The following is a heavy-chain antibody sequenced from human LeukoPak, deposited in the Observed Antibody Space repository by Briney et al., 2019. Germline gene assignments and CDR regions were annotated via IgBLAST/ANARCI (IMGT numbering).Heavy chain of an antibody. Sequence: PSGTLSLTCAVSGGSISSSNWWSWVRQPPGKGLEWIGKIYHSGSTNYNPSLKSRVTISVDTSKNQFSLKLSSVTAADTAVYYCARVAGYGGTIDYWGQGTLVTVSS. V-gene: IGHV4-4*02. J-gene: IGHJ4*02. D-gene: IGHD4-23*01. CDR1: GGSISSSNW. CDR2: IYHSGST. CDR3: ARVAGYGGTIDY.